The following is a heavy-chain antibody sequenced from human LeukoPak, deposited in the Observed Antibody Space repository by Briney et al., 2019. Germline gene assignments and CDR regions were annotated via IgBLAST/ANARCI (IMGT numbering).Heavy chain of an antibody. Sequence: SETLSLTCAVYGGCFSGYYWSWIRQPPGKGLEWIGEINHSGGTNYNPSLKSRVTISVDTSKNQFSLKLSSVTAADTAAYYCARTGSGWYRPFDPWGQGTLVTVSS. D-gene: IGHD6-19*01. CDR3: ARTGSGWYRPFDP. CDR1: GGCFSGYY. CDR2: INHSGGT. J-gene: IGHJ5*02. V-gene: IGHV4-34*01.